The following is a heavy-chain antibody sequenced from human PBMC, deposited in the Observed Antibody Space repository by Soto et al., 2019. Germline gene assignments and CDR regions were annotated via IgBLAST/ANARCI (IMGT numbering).Heavy chain of an antibody. J-gene: IGHJ4*02. CDR2: IYYSGST. D-gene: IGHD5-12*01. CDR3: APLLIASSDIAPLRPVKSSFDY. CDR1: GGSISSYY. Sequence: PSETLSLTCTVSGGSISSYYWSWIRQPPGKGLEWIGYIYYSGSTNYNPSLKSRVTISVDTSKNQFSLKLSSVTAAATAVYYCAPLLIASSDIAPLRPVKSSFDYSGQGTLVTVSS. V-gene: IGHV4-59*12.